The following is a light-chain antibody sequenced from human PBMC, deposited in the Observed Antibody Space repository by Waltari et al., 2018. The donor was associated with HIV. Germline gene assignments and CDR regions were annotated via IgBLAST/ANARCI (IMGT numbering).Light chain of an antibody. CDR2: DAA. CDR1: QTVSTN. Sequence: GMTQSPATLSVSPGDRATLSCRASQTVSTNLAWYQPKPGQAHRLLIYDAATRATGIPARFSGSGSWTEFTLTITSLQSEDSAIYYCQQYNNWPPWTFGQGTKVEIK. V-gene: IGKV3-15*01. CDR3: QQYNNWPPWT. J-gene: IGKJ1*01.